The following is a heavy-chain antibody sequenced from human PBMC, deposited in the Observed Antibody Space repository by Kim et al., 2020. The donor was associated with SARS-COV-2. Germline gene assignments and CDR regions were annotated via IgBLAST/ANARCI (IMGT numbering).Heavy chain of an antibody. Sequence: SETLSLTCTVSGGSISSYYWSWIRQPPGKGLEWIGYIYYSGSTNYNPSLKSRVTISVDTSKNQFSLKLSSVTAADTAVYYCARGATVTTFYWYFDLWGRGTLVTVSS. V-gene: IGHV4-59*08. J-gene: IGHJ2*01. CDR3: ARGATVTTFYWYFDL. CDR1: GGSISSYY. D-gene: IGHD4-17*01. CDR2: IYYSGST.